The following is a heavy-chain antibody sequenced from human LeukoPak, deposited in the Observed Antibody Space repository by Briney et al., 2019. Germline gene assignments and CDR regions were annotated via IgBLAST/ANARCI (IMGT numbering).Heavy chain of an antibody. D-gene: IGHD3-10*02. J-gene: IGHJ6*04. CDR2: ISSSGSYI. Sequence: GGSLRLSCAASGFTFSSYSMNWVRLAPGKGLEWVSSISSSGSYIYSADSLKGRFTISRDNAKNSLYLQMNSLRAEDTAVYYCAELGITMIGGVWGKGTTVTISS. CDR1: GFTFSSYS. V-gene: IGHV3-21*01. CDR3: AELGITMIGGV.